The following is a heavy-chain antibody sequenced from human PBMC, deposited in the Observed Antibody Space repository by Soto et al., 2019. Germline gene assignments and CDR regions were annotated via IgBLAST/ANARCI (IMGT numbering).Heavy chain of an antibody. CDR2: ISSSSSYI. J-gene: IGHJ6*02. CDR3: AREASRDREYGMDV. CDR1: GFTFSSYS. V-gene: IGHV3-21*01. D-gene: IGHD2-2*01. Sequence: PGGSLRLSCAASGFTFSSYSMNWVRQAPGKGLEWVSSISSSSSYIYYADSVKGRFTISRDNAKNSLYLQMNSLRAEDTAVYYCAREASRDREYGMDVWGQGTTVTVSS.